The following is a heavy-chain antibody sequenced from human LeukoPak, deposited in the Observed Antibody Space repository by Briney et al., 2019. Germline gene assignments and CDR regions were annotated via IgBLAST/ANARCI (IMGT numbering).Heavy chain of an antibody. D-gene: IGHD3-3*01. Sequence: GGSLRLSCAASGFTFSSYGMHWVRQAPGKGLEWVAFIRYDGSNKYYADSVKGRFTISRDNSKNTLYLQMNSLRAKDTAVYYCAKDTHFGVVANRFDPWGQGTLVTVSS. CDR1: GFTFSSYG. V-gene: IGHV3-30*02. CDR3: AKDTHFGVVANRFDP. J-gene: IGHJ5*02. CDR2: IRYDGSNK.